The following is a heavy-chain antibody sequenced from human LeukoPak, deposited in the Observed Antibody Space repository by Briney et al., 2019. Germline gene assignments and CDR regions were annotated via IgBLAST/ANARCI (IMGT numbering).Heavy chain of an antibody. CDR1: GGSISSGGYY. CDR3: ARGWDPNWLDP. Sequence: SETLSLTCTVSGGSISSGGYYWSWIRQRPGKGLEWIGYIYYSGSTYYNPSLKSRVTISVDTSKNQFSLKLSSATAADTAVYYCARGWDPNWLDPWGQGTLVTVSS. J-gene: IGHJ5*02. D-gene: IGHD1-26*01. V-gene: IGHV4-31*03. CDR2: IYYSGST.